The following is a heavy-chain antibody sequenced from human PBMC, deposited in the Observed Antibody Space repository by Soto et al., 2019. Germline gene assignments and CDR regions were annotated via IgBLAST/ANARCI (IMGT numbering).Heavy chain of an antibody. CDR1: GGSIISSSYY. Sequence: SETLSLTCTVSGGSIISSSYYWGWIRQPPGKGLEWIGSIYYSGSTYYNPSLKSRVTISVDTSKNQFSLKLSSVTAADTAVYYCARPGMGEGGYDILTGYYPGGAFDIWGQGTMVTVSS. CDR3: ARPGMGEGGYDILTGYYPGGAFDI. J-gene: IGHJ3*02. V-gene: IGHV4-39*01. CDR2: IYYSGST. D-gene: IGHD3-9*01.